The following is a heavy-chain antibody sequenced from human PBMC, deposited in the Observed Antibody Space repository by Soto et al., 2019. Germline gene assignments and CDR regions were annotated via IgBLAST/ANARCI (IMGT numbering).Heavy chain of an antibody. CDR3: ARGRVVMVRGVIYNWFDP. Sequence: ASVKVSCKASGYTFTSYDINWVRQATGQGLEWMGWMNPNSGNTGYAQKFQGRVTMTRNTSISTAYMELSSLRSEDTAVYYCARGRVVMVRGVIYNWFDPWGQGTLVTVLL. D-gene: IGHD3-10*01. CDR2: MNPNSGNT. CDR1: GYTFTSYD. V-gene: IGHV1-8*01. J-gene: IGHJ5*02.